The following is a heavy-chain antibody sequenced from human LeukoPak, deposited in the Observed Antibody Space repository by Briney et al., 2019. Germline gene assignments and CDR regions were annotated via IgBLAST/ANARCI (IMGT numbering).Heavy chain of an antibody. D-gene: IGHD1-26*01. CDR3: ARFTTPYYFDY. Sequence: PGGSLRLSCAASGFTLSRYSMNWVRQAPGKGLEWISYISSHSTTINYADSVKDRFTISRDNAKNSLYLQMNSLRGEDTAVYYCARFTTPYYFDYWGQGTLVTVSS. CDR1: GFTLSRYS. V-gene: IGHV3-48*01. J-gene: IGHJ4*02. CDR2: ISSHSTTI.